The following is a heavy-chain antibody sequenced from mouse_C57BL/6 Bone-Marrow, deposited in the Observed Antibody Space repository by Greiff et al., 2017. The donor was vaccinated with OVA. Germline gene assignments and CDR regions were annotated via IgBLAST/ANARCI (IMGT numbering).Heavy chain of an antibody. CDR2: IWRGGNT. CDR1: GFSLTSYG. D-gene: IGHD5-2*01. Sequence: QVQLQQSGPGLVQPSQSLSITCTASGFSLTSYGVHWVRQSPGQGLEWLGVIWRGGNTGYNAAFISRQSISKNNSKSQVYFKLNSLQADDTAIYDCARKNRSHAMDDWGQGTSVTVSS. J-gene: IGHJ4*01. CDR3: ARKNRSHAMDD. V-gene: IGHV2-2*01.